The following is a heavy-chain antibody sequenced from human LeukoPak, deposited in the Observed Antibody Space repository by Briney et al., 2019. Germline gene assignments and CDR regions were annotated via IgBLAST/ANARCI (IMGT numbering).Heavy chain of an antibody. V-gene: IGHV3-7*01. CDR3: ARPSGNGWFLRDY. Sequence: PGGSLRLSLAASGLTISGFLMTWVRPAPGKGLEGVPNIKEDGSEKYYVDSVRGRFTISRDNAKNSLYLQMNNLRAEDTAVYYCARPSGNGWFLRDYWGRGNLVTVSS. CDR2: IKEDGSEK. CDR1: GLTISGFL. J-gene: IGHJ4*02. D-gene: IGHD6-19*01.